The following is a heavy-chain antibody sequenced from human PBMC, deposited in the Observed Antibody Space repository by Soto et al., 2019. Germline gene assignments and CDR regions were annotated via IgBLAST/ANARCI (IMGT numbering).Heavy chain of an antibody. J-gene: IGHJ4*02. V-gene: IGHV4-59*13. CDR2: VYYSGST. CDR3: ARGDYKFDY. CDR1: GGSISGYY. Sequence: SETLSLTCTVSGGSISGYYWNWIRQPPGKGLEWIGYVYYSGSTNYNPSLKSRVTISVDTSKNQFSLKLSSVTAADTAVYYCARGDYKFDYWGQGTLVTVS. D-gene: IGHD4-17*01.